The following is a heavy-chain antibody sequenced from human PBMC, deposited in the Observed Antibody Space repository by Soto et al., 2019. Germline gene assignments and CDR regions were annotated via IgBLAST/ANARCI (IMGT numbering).Heavy chain of an antibody. V-gene: IGHV1-2*04. CDR3: ARGPGIAAAGTPPHYYYYGMDV. J-gene: IGHJ6*02. D-gene: IGHD6-13*01. CDR2: INPNSGGT. Sequence: GASVKVSFKASGYTFTGYYMHWVRQAPGQGLEWMGWINPNSGGTNYAQKFQGWVTMTRDTSISTAYMVLSRLRSDDTAVYYCARGPGIAAAGTPPHYYYYGMDVWGQGTTVTVSS. CDR1: GYTFTGYY.